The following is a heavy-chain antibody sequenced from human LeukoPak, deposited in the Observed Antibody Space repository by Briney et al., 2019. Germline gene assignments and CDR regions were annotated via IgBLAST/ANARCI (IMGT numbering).Heavy chain of an antibody. V-gene: IGHV4-61*02. CDR1: GGSISSGSYY. Sequence: SETLSLTCTVSGGSISSGSYYWRWIRQPAGKGLEWIGRIYTSGSTNYNPSLKSRVTISVDTSKNQFSLKLSSVTAADTAVYYCASGGSGSYLLGYWGQGTLVTVSS. CDR3: ASGGSGSYLLGY. D-gene: IGHD3-10*01. J-gene: IGHJ4*02. CDR2: IYTSGST.